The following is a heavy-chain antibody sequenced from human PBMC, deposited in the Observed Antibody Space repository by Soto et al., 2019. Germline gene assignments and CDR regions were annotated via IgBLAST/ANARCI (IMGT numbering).Heavy chain of an antibody. CDR1: GGSFSGYY. CDR3: ARVRPGSGGSYRPFQH. Sequence: QVQLQQWGAGLLKPSETLSLTCAVYGGSFSGYYWRWIRQPPGKGLEWIGEINHSGRTNYNQSLKSRVTISVDTSKNQFSLKLSSFTAADTAVYYGARVRPGSGGSYRPFQHWGQGTLVTVSS. J-gene: IGHJ1*01. CDR2: INHSGRT. V-gene: IGHV4-34*01. D-gene: IGHD1-26*01.